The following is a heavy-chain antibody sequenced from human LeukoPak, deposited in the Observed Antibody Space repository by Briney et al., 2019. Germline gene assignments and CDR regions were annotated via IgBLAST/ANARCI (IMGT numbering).Heavy chain of an antibody. CDR3: ARDRDLDEYYDFWSVKDY. CDR1: GFTFSSYG. V-gene: IGHV3-33*01. D-gene: IGHD3-3*01. J-gene: IGHJ4*02. Sequence: GRSLILSCAASGFTFSSYGMHWVRQAPGKGLEWVAVIWYDGSNKYYADSVKGRFTISRDNSKNTLYLQMNSLRAEDTAVYYCARDRDLDEYYDFWSVKDYWGQGTLVTVSS. CDR2: IWYDGSNK.